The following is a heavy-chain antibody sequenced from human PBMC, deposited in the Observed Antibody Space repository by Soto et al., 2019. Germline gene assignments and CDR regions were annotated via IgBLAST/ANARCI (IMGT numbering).Heavy chain of an antibody. CDR2: ITWNSGSI. D-gene: IGHD6-13*01. Sequence: EVQLVESGGGLVQPGRSLRLSCAASGFAFDDYAMHWVRQAPGKGLEWVSGITWNSGSIGYADSMKGRFTISRDNAKNSLYLQMNSLRVEDTALYYCAKFGTAAAGDEADYWGQGTLVTVSS. J-gene: IGHJ4*02. CDR1: GFAFDDYA. V-gene: IGHV3-9*01. CDR3: AKFGTAAAGDEADY.